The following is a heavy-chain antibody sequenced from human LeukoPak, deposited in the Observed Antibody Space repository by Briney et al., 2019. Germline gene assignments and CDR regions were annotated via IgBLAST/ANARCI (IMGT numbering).Heavy chain of an antibody. D-gene: IGHD4-23*01. CDR2: IYYSGST. Sequence: PSETLSLTCTVSGGSISSYYWSWIRQPPGKGLEWIGYIYYSGSTNYNPSLKSRVTISVDTSKNHFSLKLSSVTAADTAVYYCARQGGGNRNGMDVRGQGTTVTVSS. CDR1: GGSISSYY. V-gene: IGHV4-59*08. J-gene: IGHJ6*02. CDR3: ARQGGGNRNGMDV.